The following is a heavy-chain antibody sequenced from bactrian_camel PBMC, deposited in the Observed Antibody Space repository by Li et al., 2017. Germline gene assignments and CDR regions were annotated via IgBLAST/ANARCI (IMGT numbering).Heavy chain of an antibody. Sequence: HVQLVESGGGSVQAGGSLRLSCVASGNIDSRACMGWFRQAPGKERVGIATLGSAETDGRAKLAGRASYINSVKGRFTISQDNAKKMVYLQMNSLQPEDTAMYYCAADFMDAYACYSGSSRAYEYNYRGQGTQVTVS. V-gene: IGHV3S53*01. CDR1: GNIDSRAC. CDR3: AADFMDAYACYSGSSRAYEYNY. CDR2: LGSAETDGRAKLAGRA. J-gene: IGHJ4*01. D-gene: IGHD3*01.